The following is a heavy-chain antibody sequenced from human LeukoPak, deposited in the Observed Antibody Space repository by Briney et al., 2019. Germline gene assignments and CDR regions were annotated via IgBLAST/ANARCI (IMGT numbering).Heavy chain of an antibody. CDR3: ARIGTSLAAY. CDR2: INTDGSNT. D-gene: IGHD1-1*01. V-gene: IGHV3-74*01. J-gene: IGHJ4*02. Sequence: GSLRLSCVAPGFTFSSFWMQSVRQGLRKGLLCVSRINTDGSNTNYADSVRGRFTISRDSAKNTLYLQMNSLRAEDTAVYYCARIGTSLAAYWGQGTLVTVSS. CDR1: GFTFSSFW.